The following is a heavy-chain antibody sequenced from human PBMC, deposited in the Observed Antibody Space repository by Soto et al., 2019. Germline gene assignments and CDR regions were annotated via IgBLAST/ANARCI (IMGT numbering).Heavy chain of an antibody. CDR1: GFTFSSYA. D-gene: IGHD2-21*02. V-gene: IGHV3-23*01. Sequence: GGSLRLCCAASGFTFSSYAMSWVRQAPGKGLEWVSGISGSGGSTYYADSVKGRFTISRDNSKNTLYLQMNSLRAEDTAVYYGSLRLAYCGGDCYGNWGQGTLVTVSS. CDR2: ISGSGGST. J-gene: IGHJ4*02. CDR3: SLRLAYCGGDCYGN.